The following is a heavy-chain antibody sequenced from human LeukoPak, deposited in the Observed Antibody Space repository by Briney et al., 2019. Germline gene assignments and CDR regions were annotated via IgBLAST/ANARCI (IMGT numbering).Heavy chain of an antibody. CDR2: ISSSSSYI. CDR3: ARDSSIAVAGTGFDY. CDR1: GFTFSSYS. Sequence: GGSLRLSCAASGFTFSSYSMNWVRQAPGKGLEWVSSISSSSSYIYYADSVKGRFTISRDNTKNSLYLQMNSLRAEDTAVYYCARDSSIAVAGTGFDYWGQRTLVTVSS. V-gene: IGHV3-21*01. D-gene: IGHD6-19*01. J-gene: IGHJ4*02.